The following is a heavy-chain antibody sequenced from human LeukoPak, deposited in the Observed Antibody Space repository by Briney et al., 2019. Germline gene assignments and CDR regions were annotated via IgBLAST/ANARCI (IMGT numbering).Heavy chain of an antibody. CDR1: GGSISSGSYY. V-gene: IGHV4-61*02. D-gene: IGHD1-26*01. Sequence: PSETLSLTCTVSGGSISSGSYYWSWIRQPAGKGLEWIGRIYTSGSTNYNPSLKSRVTISVDTSKNQFSLKLSSVTAADTAVYYCARDHCYYGWYMDVWGKGTTVTVSS. J-gene: IGHJ6*03. CDR2: IYTSGST. CDR3: ARDHCYYGWYMDV.